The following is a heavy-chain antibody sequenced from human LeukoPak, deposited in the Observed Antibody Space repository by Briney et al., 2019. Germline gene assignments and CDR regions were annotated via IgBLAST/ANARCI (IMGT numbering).Heavy chain of an antibody. V-gene: IGHV4-39*01. CDR1: GDSISRSSYY. CDR3: ARPPQGQWLVYNPLDY. CDR2: VYYGGTT. J-gene: IGHJ4*02. D-gene: IGHD6-19*01. Sequence: SETLSLTCTVSGDSISRSSYYWGWIRQPPGKGLEWIGSVYYGGTTYYNPSLKSRVTISVDTSKNQFSLKLSSVTAADTAVYYCARPPQGQWLVYNPLDYWGQGTLVTVSS.